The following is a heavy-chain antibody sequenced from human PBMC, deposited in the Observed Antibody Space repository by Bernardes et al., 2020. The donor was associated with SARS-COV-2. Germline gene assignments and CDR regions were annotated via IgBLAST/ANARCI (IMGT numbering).Heavy chain of an antibody. CDR3: ARGGTNGNHPGWDS. CDR2: ISGSSTYT. V-gene: IGHV3-11*06. J-gene: IGHJ4*02. CDR1: GFVFSNSY. D-gene: IGHD3-16*01. Sequence: GSLRLSCAASGFVFSNSYISWIRQAPGKGLEWVSYISGSSTYTNYADSVKGRFIISRDNAKNSVFLEMNNLRADDTAMYYCARGGTNGNHPGWDSWGQGALVTVSS.